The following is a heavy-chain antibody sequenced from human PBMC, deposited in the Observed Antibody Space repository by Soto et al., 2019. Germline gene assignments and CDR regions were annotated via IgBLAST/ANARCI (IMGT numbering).Heavy chain of an antibody. Sequence: ASVKVSCKASGYTFTSYAMHWVRQAPGQGLEWMGWINPNSGGTNYAQKFQGWVTMTRDTSISTAYMELSRLRSDDTAVYYCARGGAGYSSSWYVGYYGMDVWGQGTTVTVSS. V-gene: IGHV1-2*04. CDR1: GYTFTSYA. CDR2: INPNSGGT. CDR3: ARGGAGYSSSWYVGYYGMDV. D-gene: IGHD6-13*01. J-gene: IGHJ6*02.